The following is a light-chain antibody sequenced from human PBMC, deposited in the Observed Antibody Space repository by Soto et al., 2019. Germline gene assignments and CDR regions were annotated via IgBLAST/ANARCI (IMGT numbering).Light chain of an antibody. Sequence: QSVLTQPPSASGTPGQRVTISCSGSSSNIGSNYVYWYQHLPGTAPNLLIYRNDQRPSGVPARFSGSKSGTSASLAISGLRYEDESDCYCAAWNDSPAGHVVFGGGTKVTVL. CDR1: SSNIGSNY. CDR2: RND. J-gene: IGLJ2*01. V-gene: IGLV1-47*01. CDR3: AAWNDSPAGHVV.